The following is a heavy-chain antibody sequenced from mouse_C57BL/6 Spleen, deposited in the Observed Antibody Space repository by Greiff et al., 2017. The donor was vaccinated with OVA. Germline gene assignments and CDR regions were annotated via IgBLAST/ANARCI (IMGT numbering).Heavy chain of an antibody. CDR2: IWRGGST. V-gene: IGHV2-5*01. J-gene: IGHJ4*01. CDR3: AKVHLSPSMDY. Sequence: QVQLKESGPGLVQPSQSLSITCTVSGFSLTSYGVHWVRQSQGKGLEWLGVIWRGGSTDYNAAFMSRLSITKDNSKTQVFFHMNRLQADATAIYYCAKVHLSPSMDYWGQGTSVTVSS. CDR1: GFSLTSYG. D-gene: IGHD6-1*01.